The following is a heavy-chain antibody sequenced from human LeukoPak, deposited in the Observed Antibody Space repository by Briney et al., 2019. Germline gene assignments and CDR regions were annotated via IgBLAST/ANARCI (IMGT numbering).Heavy chain of an antibody. J-gene: IGHJ3*02. CDR3: ARRPASGGYYDSSGFHDAFDI. CDR1: GFTFSSYW. D-gene: IGHD3-22*01. V-gene: IGHV3-74*01. Sequence: GGSLRLSCAASGFTFSSYWMHWVRQAPGKGLVWVSRINSDGSSTSYADSVKGRFTISRDNAKNSLYLQMNSLRAEDTAVYYCARRPASGGYYDSSGFHDAFDIWGQGTMVTVSS. CDR2: INSDGSST.